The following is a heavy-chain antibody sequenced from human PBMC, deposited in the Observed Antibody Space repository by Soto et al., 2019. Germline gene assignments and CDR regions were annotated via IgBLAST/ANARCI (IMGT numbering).Heavy chain of an antibody. CDR1: GYSFTSYW. Sequence: PGESLKISCKGSGYSFTSYWIGWVRQMPGKGLEWMGIIYPGDSDTRYSPSFQGRVTISADKSISTAYLQWSSLKASDTAMYYCARHSYDILSGYSAMDVWGQGTTVTVSS. CDR3: ARHSYDILSGYSAMDV. V-gene: IGHV5-51*01. CDR2: IYPGDSDT. D-gene: IGHD3-9*01. J-gene: IGHJ6*02.